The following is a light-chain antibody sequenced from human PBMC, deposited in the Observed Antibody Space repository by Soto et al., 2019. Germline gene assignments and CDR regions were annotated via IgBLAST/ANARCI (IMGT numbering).Light chain of an antibody. J-gene: IGKJ1*01. CDR1: QCFXSNY. V-gene: IGKV3-20*01. CDR3: QQYNSYS. Sequence: IVLTQCPGTLSLSPGDSATLSCRASQCFXSNYLAWYQQKPGQAPRLLIXGACSRATGIPERFSGSGSGTDFTLTISSLQPDDFATYYCQQYNSYSFGQGTKVDIK. CDR2: GAC.